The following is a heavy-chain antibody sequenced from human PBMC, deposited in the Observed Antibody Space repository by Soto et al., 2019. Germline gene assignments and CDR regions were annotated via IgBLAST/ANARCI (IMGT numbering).Heavy chain of an antibody. Sequence: QVQLVESGGGLVKPGVSLRLSCAASGFTFSDYYMSWIRQAPGKGLEWISYTSSSSSSTNYADSVKSRFTISRDNGKNSLYLQMNSLRAEDTAVYYCARDPYSGSSYSDYWGQGTLVTVSS. V-gene: IGHV3-11*05. CDR2: TSSSSSST. CDR1: GFTFSDYY. D-gene: IGHD1-26*01. CDR3: ARDPYSGSSYSDY. J-gene: IGHJ4*02.